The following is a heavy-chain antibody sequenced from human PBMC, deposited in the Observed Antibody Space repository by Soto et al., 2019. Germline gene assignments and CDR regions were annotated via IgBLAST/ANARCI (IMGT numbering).Heavy chain of an antibody. CDR3: ARVWGGAFDF. Sequence: QVQLQESGPGLVKPSETLSLTCTVSGGSISGYYWSWIRQPPGKGLEWIGYIYYSGSTNYNPSLKSRVTISVDTSKNQFSLNLSSVTAADTAVYYCARVWGGAFDFWGQGTMVTVSS. CDR2: IYYSGST. CDR1: GGSISGYY. V-gene: IGHV4-59*01. J-gene: IGHJ3*01. D-gene: IGHD3-10*01.